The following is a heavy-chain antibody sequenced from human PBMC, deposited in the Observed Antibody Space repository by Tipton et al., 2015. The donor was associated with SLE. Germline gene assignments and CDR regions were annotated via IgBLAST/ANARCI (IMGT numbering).Heavy chain of an antibody. V-gene: IGHV3-48*01. D-gene: IGHD6-19*01. CDR2: IDSGSGTI. CDR3: ARDVRGYTSGWSFDY. CDR1: EFIFSTYS. J-gene: IGHJ4*02. Sequence: SLRLSCAASEFIFSTYSMNWVRQAPGKGLEWVSYIDSGSGTIYYADSVKGRFTISRDNAKNSLYLQMNSLRAEDTAVYFCARDVRGYTSGWSFDYWGQGTLVTVSS.